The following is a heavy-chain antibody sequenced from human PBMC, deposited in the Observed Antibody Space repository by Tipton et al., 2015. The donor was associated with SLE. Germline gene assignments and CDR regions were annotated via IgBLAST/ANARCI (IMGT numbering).Heavy chain of an antibody. CDR1: GFIFSDFA. Sequence: SLRLSCAASGFIFSDFAMHWVRQAPGKGLECVAVISYDGSDKYHADSVKGRFTVSRDNSKNTLYLQMNSLRPDDSAVYYCARAPGHYDRNGDYYFHMDVWGQGTSVTVSS. J-gene: IGHJ6*03. CDR2: ISYDGSDK. V-gene: IGHV3-30*04. CDR3: ARAPGHYDRNGDYYFHMDV. D-gene: IGHD3-22*01.